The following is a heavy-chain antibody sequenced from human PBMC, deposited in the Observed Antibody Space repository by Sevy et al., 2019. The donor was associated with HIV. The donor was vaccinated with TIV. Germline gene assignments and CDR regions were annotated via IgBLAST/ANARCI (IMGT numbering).Heavy chain of an antibody. CDR3: AREHTGSFPDF. CDR2: ISRASDSL. D-gene: IGHD1-26*01. CDR1: GFTFRDYP. J-gene: IGHJ4*02. V-gene: IGHV3-48*02. Sequence: GGSLRLSCAASGFTFRDYPMNWIRQAPGKGLEWLSYISRASDSLSYADSVMGRFTVSRANAKNSLYLQMDRLSDEDTAIYYCAREHTGSFPDFWGQGTLVTVSS.